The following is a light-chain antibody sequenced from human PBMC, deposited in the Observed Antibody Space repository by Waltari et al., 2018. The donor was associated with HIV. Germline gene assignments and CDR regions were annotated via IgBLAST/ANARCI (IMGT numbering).Light chain of an antibody. Sequence: QAVLPQPPSVSGAPGTRVTISCTRSRSNIGAGYDVHSYQQLPGTPPKLLIYGTSNRPSGPPHLSSGSQAGTSASLPTTGLQDEDAADYYCQSYASRLTLVFGGGTKLTVL. CDR3: QSYASRLTLV. CDR2: GTS. CDR1: RSNIGAGYD. V-gene: IGLV1-40*01. J-gene: IGLJ2*01.